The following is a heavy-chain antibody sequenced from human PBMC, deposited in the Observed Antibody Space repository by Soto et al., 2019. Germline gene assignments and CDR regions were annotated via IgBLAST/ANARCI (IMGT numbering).Heavy chain of an antibody. V-gene: IGHV2-26*01. J-gene: IGHJ4*02. Sequence: QVTLKESGPVLVKPTETLTLTCTVSGFSLSNARLGVSWIRQPPGKAMEWLAHIFWTDETSYSPSLRSRLTISKDTSKRQVVLTITNMDPVDTATYYCARPAHSSSWLSFAYWGQGNLVTVSS. CDR1: GFSLSNARLG. CDR3: ARPAHSSSWLSFAY. D-gene: IGHD6-13*01. CDR2: IFWTDET.